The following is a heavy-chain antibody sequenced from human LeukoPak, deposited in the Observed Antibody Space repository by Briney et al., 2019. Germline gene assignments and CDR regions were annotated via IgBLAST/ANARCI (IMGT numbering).Heavy chain of an antibody. J-gene: IGHJ4*02. CDR1: GYTFTGYY. V-gene: IGHV1-2*02. Sequence: ASVKVSCKASGYTFTGYYMHWVRQAPGQGLEWMGWINPNSGGTNYAQKFQGRVTMTRDTSISTAYMELSRLRSDDTAVYYCARGYGYSSGWPDYWGQGTLVTVSP. CDR3: ARGYGYSSGWPDY. CDR2: INPNSGGT. D-gene: IGHD6-19*01.